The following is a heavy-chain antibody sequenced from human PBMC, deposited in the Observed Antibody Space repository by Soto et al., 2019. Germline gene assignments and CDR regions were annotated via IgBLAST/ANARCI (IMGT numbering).Heavy chain of an antibody. CDR1: GGSISSGGYY. V-gene: IGHV4-31*03. Sequence: PSETLSLTCTVSGGSISSGGYYWSWIRQHPGKGLEWIGYIYYSGSTYYNPSLKSRVTISVDTSKNQFSLKLSSVTAADTAVYYCARGGGSGYSGYHRYFDYWGQGTLVTVSS. CDR2: IYYSGST. J-gene: IGHJ4*02. D-gene: IGHD5-12*01. CDR3: ARGGGSGYSGYHRYFDY.